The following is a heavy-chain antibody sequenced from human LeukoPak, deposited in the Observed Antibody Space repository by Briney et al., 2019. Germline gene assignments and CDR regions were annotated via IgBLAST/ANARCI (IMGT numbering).Heavy chain of an antibody. CDR3: ARARASGRSGFDY. CDR2: ISSSSSTI. CDR1: GLTVSSYS. D-gene: IGHD2-15*01. Sequence: GGSLRLSCAASGLTVSSYSMNWVRQAPGKGLEWVSYISSSSSTIYYADSVKGRFTISRDNAKNSLYLQMNSLRDEDTAVYYCARARASGRSGFDYWGQGSLVTVSS. J-gene: IGHJ4*02. V-gene: IGHV3-48*02.